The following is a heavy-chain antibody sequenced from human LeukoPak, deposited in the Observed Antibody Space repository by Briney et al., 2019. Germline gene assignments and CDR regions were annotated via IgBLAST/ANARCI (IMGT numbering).Heavy chain of an antibody. CDR2: INSDGSST. CDR3: TRAYGGDSDWYFDL. J-gene: IGHJ2*01. D-gene: IGHD4-23*01. CDR1: GFTFSNYW. Sequence: GGSLRLSCAASGFTFSNYWMHWVRHAPGKGLVWVSRINSDGSSTTYADSVKGRFTISRDNAKNTLYLQMNSLRAEDTAVYYCTRAYGGDSDWYFDLWGRGTLVTVSS. V-gene: IGHV3-74*03.